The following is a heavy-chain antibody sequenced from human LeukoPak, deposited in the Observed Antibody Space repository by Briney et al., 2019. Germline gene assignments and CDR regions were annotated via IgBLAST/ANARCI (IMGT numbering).Heavy chain of an antibody. D-gene: IGHD4-17*01. V-gene: IGHV3-23*01. CDR3: AKGSTVTLIEPWDY. J-gene: IGHJ4*02. CDR2: ISGSGGST. Sequence: GGSLRLSCAASGFTFSSYAMSWVRQAPGKGLEWVSAISGSGGSTYYADSVKGRFTISRDNSKNTLYLQMNSLRAEDTAVYYCAKGSTVTLIEPWDYWGQGTLVTASS. CDR1: GFTFSSYA.